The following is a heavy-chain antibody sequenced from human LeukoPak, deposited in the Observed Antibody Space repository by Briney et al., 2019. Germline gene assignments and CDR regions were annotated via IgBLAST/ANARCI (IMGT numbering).Heavy chain of an antibody. J-gene: IGHJ4*02. CDR2: VDPEDGET. V-gene: IGHV1-69-2*01. CDR1: GYTFTDYY. CDR3: ATKSQAHGDYDFPY. Sequence: ASVKLSCKVSGYTFTDYYMHWVQQAPGKGLEWMGLVDPEDGETIYAEKFQGRVTITADTSTDTAYMELGSLRSEDTAVYYCATKSQAHGDYDFPYWGQGTLVTVSS. D-gene: IGHD3-3*01.